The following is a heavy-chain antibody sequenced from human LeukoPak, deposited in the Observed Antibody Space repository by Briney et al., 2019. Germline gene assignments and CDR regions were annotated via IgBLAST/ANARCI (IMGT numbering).Heavy chain of an antibody. V-gene: IGHV3-13*01. J-gene: IGHJ6*01. CDR3: ARGGDYYGSGSYPGDGMDV. CDR1: GFTFNTFD. CDR2: IGTTGDI. D-gene: IGHD3-10*01. Sequence: GGSLRLSCAASGFTFNTFDMHWVRQSTGKGLEWVSTIGTTGDIYYAGSVKGRFTISRENAKSSLYLQMNSLRAAGTAVYYCARGGDYYGSGSYPGDGMDVWGQGTTVIVSS.